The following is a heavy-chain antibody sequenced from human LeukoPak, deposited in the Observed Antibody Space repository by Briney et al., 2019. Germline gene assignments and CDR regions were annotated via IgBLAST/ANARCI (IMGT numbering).Heavy chain of an antibody. CDR1: GYTFSSYY. J-gene: IGHJ6*03. V-gene: IGHV1-2*02. D-gene: IGHD2-2*01. Sequence: ASVKVSCKASGYTFSSYYIHWVRQAPGQGLEWMGWINPNSGGTNFAQKFQGRVTMTRDTSISTAYMELTRLRSDDTAVYYCARGSFYCSSTSCYRYYYMDVWGKGTTVTVSS. CDR2: INPNSGGT. CDR3: ARGSFYCSSTSCYRYYYMDV.